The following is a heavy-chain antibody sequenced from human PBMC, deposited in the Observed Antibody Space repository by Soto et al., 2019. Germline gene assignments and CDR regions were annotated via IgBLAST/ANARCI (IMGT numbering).Heavy chain of an antibody. CDR3: AKDSGLSRLLWWSMGYFDY. J-gene: IGHJ4*02. D-gene: IGHD2-21*01. CDR1: GFTFSSYA. V-gene: IGHV3-23*01. Sequence: HPGGSLRLSCAASGFTFSSYAMSWVRQAPGKGLEWVSAISGSGGSTYYADSVKGRFTISRDNSKNTLYLQMNSLRAEDTAVYYCAKDSGLSRLLWWSMGYFDYWGQGTLVTVSS. CDR2: ISGSGGST.